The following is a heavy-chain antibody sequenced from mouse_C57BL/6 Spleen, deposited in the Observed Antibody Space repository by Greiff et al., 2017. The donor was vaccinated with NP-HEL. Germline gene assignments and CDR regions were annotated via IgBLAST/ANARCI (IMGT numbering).Heavy chain of an antibody. V-gene: IGHV1-69*01. CDR1: GYTFTSYW. Sequence: QVQLQQPGAELVMPGASVKLSCKASGYTFTSYWMHWVKQRPGQGLEWIGEIDPSDSYTNYNQKFKGKSTLTVDKSSSTAYMQLSSLTSEDSAVYYCARGGGGSSYQYFGVWGTGTTVTVSS. CDR2: IDPSDSYT. D-gene: IGHD1-1*01. CDR3: ARGGGGSSYQYFGV. J-gene: IGHJ1*03.